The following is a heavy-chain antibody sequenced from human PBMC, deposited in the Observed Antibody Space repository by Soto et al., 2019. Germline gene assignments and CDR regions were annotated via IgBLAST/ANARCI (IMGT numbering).Heavy chain of an antibody. CDR2: INHSGST. D-gene: IGHD2-2*01. V-gene: IGHV4-34*01. CDR3: ARGRCRMTSCYGGWFDP. Sequence: QVQLQQWGAGLLKPSETLSLTCAVYGGSFSGYYWSWIRQPPGKGLEWIGEINHSGSTNYNPSLKSLVTVSVDTAWNQFYRKLSSVTSADTAVYYCARGRCRMTSCYGGWFDPWGQGTLVTVSS. J-gene: IGHJ5*02. CDR1: GGSFSGYY.